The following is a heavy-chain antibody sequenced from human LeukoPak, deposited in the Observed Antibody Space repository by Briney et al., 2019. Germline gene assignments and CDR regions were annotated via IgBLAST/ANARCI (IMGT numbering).Heavy chain of an antibody. CDR1: GFTFSSYW. D-gene: IGHD2-2*01. V-gene: IGHV3-15*01. Sequence: PGGSLRLSCAASGFTFSSYWMQWVRQAPGKGLEWVGRIKSKADGGTTDYAAPVKGRFTISRDDSKNTLYLQMDSLKTEDTAVYYCTTHDSSPRGCWGQGTLVTVSS. CDR2: IKSKADGGTT. CDR3: TTHDSSPRGC. J-gene: IGHJ4*02.